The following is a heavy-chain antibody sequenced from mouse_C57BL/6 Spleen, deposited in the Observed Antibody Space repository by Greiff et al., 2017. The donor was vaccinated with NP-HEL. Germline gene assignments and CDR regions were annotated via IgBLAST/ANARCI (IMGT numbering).Heavy chain of an antibody. J-gene: IGHJ1*03. D-gene: IGHD1-1*01. CDR3: ARHEEHYGSSHWYFDV. CDR1: GYTFTEYT. Sequence: QVQLKESGAELVKPGASVKLSCKASGYTFTEYTIHWVKQRSGQGLEWIGWFYPGSGSIKYNEKFKDKATLTADKSSSTVYMELSRLTSEDSAVYFCARHEEHYGSSHWYFDVWGTGTTVTVSS. V-gene: IGHV1-62-2*01. CDR2: FYPGSGSI.